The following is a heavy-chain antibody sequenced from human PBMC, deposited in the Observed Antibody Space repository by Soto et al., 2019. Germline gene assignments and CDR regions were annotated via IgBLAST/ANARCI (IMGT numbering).Heavy chain of an antibody. CDR1: GFTFSSYE. J-gene: IGHJ4*02. CDR3: ARESGTTLTLGY. V-gene: IGHV3-48*03. Sequence: GGSLRLSCAASGFTFSSYEMNWVRQAPGKGLEWVSYISSSGSTIYYADSVKGRFTISRDNAKNSLYLQMNSLRAEDTAVYYCARESGTTLTLGYWGQGTLVTVSS. D-gene: IGHD1-1*01. CDR2: ISSSGSTI.